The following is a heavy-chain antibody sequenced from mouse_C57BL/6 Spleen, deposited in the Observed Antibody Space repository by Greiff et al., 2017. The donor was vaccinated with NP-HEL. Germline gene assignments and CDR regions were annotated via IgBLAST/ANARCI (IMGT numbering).Heavy chain of an antibody. J-gene: IGHJ1*03. Sequence: EVQLVESGGDLVKPGGSLKLSCAASGFTFSSYGMSWVRQTPDKRLEWVATISSGGSYTYYSDSVKGRFTISRDNAKNTLYLQMSSLKSEDTAMYYCARYYGSSWGYFDVWGTGTTVTVSS. CDR1: GFTFSSYG. D-gene: IGHD1-1*01. V-gene: IGHV5-6*01. CDR2: ISSGGSYT. CDR3: ARYYGSSWGYFDV.